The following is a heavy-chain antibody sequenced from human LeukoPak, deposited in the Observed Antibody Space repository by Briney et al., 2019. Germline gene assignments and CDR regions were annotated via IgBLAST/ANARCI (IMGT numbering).Heavy chain of an antibody. D-gene: IGHD1-7*01. Sequence: SETLSLTCTVSGYSISSGYYWGWIRQPPGKGLEWIGYIYYSGSTNYNPSLKSRVTISVDTSKNQFSLKLSSVTAADTAVYYCARGLTGTFRRFDYWGQGTLVTVSS. V-gene: IGHV4-61*05. CDR2: IYYSGST. CDR1: GYSISSGYY. J-gene: IGHJ4*02. CDR3: ARGLTGTFRRFDY.